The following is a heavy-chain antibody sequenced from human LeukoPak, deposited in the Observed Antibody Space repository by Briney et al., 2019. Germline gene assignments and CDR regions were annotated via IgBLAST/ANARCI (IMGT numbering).Heavy chain of an antibody. CDR1: GGSFSGYY. CDR2: INHSGST. D-gene: IGHD6-13*01. Sequence: SETLSLTCAVYGGSFSGYYWSWIRQPPGKGLEWIGEINHSGSTNYNPSLKSRVTISVDTSKNQFSLKLSSVTAADTAVYYCARGAAVRGFDYWGQGTLVTVSS. CDR3: ARGAAVRGFDY. V-gene: IGHV4-34*01. J-gene: IGHJ4*02.